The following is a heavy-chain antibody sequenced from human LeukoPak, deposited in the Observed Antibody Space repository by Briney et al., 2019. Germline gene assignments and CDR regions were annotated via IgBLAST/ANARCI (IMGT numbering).Heavy chain of an antibody. J-gene: IGHJ4*02. D-gene: IGHD3-22*01. V-gene: IGHV4-34*01. CDR1: GGSFSGYY. Sequence: SETLSLTCAVYGGSFSGYYWSWMRQPPGKGLERIGEINHSGSTNYNPSLKSRVTISVDTSKNQFSLKLSSVTAADTAVYYCARGISYYYDSSGYYSDYWGQGTLVTVSS. CDR3: ARGISYYYDSSGYYSDY. CDR2: INHSGST.